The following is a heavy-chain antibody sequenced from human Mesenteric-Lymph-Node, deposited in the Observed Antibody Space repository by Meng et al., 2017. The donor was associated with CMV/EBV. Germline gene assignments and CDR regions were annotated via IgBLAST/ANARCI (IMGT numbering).Heavy chain of an antibody. CDR3: ARFCTNGLCYTPLWGYSFYGMDV. CDR1: GSTFNDYY. CDR2: ISRSGSTI. J-gene: IGHJ6*02. V-gene: IGHV3-11*04. Sequence: GGSLRPSCAASGSTFNDYYMSWIRQAPGKGLEWVSYISRSGSTIYYADSVKGRFTISRDNSKNSLYLNMNSLRAEDSAVYYCARFCTNGLCYTPLWGYSFYGMDVWGQGTTVTVSS. D-gene: IGHD2-8*01.